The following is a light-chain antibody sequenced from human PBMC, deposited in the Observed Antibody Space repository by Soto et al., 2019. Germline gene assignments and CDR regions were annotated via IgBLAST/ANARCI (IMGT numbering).Light chain of an antibody. CDR2: GTS. J-gene: IGKJ5*01. Sequence: ETVMTQSPATLSVSPGARATLSCRASQSVSSNLAWYQQKPGQAPRLLIYGTSTRATGIPARFSGSGSGTEFTLTISSLQSEDFAVYYCQQYNNWPITFGQGTRLEIK. CDR1: QSVSSN. CDR3: QQYNNWPIT. V-gene: IGKV3-15*01.